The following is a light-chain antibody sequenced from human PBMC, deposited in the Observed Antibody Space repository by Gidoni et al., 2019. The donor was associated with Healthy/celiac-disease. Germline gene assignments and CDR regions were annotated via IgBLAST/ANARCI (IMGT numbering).Light chain of an antibody. Sequence: EIQMPQSPSSLSASVGDRVTITCRASQSISSYLNWYQQKPGKAPKLLIYAASSLQSGVPSRFSGSGSGTDFTLTISSLQPEDFATYYCQQSYSTPVTFGPGTKVDIK. J-gene: IGKJ3*01. CDR2: AAS. CDR3: QQSYSTPVT. CDR1: QSISSY. V-gene: IGKV1-39*01.